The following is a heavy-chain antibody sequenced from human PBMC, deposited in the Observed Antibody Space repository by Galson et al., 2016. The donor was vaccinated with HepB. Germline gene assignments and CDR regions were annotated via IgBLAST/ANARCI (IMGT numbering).Heavy chain of an antibody. CDR3: ARDRTDCAGGICYSYFDY. J-gene: IGHJ4*02. V-gene: IGHV4-59*01. Sequence: ETLSLTCSVSGDSINTYYWSWIRQSPGKGLEWIGYIYYRGSTNYSPSLSSRVTISVDTSKNQFSLKLGSVTAADTAVYYCARDRTDCAGGICYSYFDYWGQGTRVTVSS. CDR1: GDSINTYY. CDR2: IYYRGST. D-gene: IGHD2-8*02.